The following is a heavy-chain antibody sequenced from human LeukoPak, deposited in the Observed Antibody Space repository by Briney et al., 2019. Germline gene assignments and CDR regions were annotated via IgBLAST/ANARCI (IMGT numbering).Heavy chain of an antibody. CDR1: GGTFSSCA. J-gene: IGHJ4*02. Sequence: SVKVSCKASGGTFSSCALSWIRQAPGQGLEWMGGIIPIFGTPNHAQKFQGRVTITADESTNTAYMELSSLRSEDTAVYFCASLSPVSSHFDYWGQGTLVTVSS. V-gene: IGHV1-69*13. CDR2: IIPIFGTP. CDR3: ASLSPVSSHFDY. D-gene: IGHD2-8*01.